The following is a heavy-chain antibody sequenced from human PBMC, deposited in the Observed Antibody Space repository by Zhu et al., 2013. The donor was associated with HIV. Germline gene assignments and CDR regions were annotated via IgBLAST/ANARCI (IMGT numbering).Heavy chain of an antibody. D-gene: IGHD3-22*01. CDR1: GYTFSMYG. CDR3: ARVGRDYFDSRSSFWGHLDY. Sequence: QVQLVQSGSGPEVKKPGASVRVSCKASGYTFSMYGFTWVRQAPGQGLEWMGWVSPYNGNTNYEQKFQNRVTMTTDTSTTTVYMELRSLTSDDTAVYWCARVGRDYFDSRSSFWGHLDYWGQGTLVIVSS. CDR2: VSPYNGNT. V-gene: IGHV1-18*01. J-gene: IGHJ4*02.